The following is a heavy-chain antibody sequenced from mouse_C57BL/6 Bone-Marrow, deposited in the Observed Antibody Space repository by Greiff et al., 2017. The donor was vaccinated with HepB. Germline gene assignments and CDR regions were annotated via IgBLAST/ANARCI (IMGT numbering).Heavy chain of an antibody. Sequence: LVEPGASVKISCKASGYTFTDYYINWVKQRPGQGLEWIGWIFPGSGSTYYNEKFKGKATLTVDKSSSTAYMLLSSLTSEDSAVYFCARMSNYVEEFAYWGQGTLVTVSA. J-gene: IGHJ3*01. CDR2: IFPGSGST. CDR3: ARMSNYVEEFAY. D-gene: IGHD2-5*01. V-gene: IGHV1-75*01. CDR1: GYTFTDYY.